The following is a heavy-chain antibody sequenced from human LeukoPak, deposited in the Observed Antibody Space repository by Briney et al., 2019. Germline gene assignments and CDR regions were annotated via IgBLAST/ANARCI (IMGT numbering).Heavy chain of an antibody. J-gene: IGHJ4*02. Sequence: GGSLRLSCAASGFTFSSYSMNWVRQAPGKGLEWVSSITTSSSSIYYADSVKGRFTISRDNAKNSLYLQMNSLRAEDTAVYYCARENIVGSTWGDIDYWGQGTLVTVSS. CDR1: GFTFSSYS. CDR3: ARENIVGSTWGDIDY. V-gene: IGHV3-21*01. D-gene: IGHD1-26*01. CDR2: ITTSSSSI.